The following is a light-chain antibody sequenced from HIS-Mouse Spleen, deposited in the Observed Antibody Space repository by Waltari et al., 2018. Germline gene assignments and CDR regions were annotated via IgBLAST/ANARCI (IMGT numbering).Light chain of an antibody. CDR3: SSYTSSSTLV. V-gene: IGLV2-14*01. J-gene: IGLJ2*01. Sequence: QSALTQPASVSGSPGQSITISCTGTSSDVGGYNYVSWYQQHPGKAPKLMIYEVSKRPPGVSNRFSGSKSGNTASLTISGLQAEDEADYYCSSYTSSSTLVFGGGTKLTVL. CDR1: SSDVGGYNY. CDR2: EVS.